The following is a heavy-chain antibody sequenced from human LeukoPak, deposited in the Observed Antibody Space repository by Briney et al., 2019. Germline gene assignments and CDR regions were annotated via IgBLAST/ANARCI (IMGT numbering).Heavy chain of an antibody. CDR1: GFTFSYYD. Sequence: GGSLRLSCEASGFTFSYYDSHWVRQAPDKGLEWVAVISDGGTTTFYADSVKGRITISRDNSKNTLYLQMNSLRADETAVSYCARGRSRITIFGVVTLGQAPFDYWGQGTLVTVSS. CDR3: ARGRSRITIFGVVTLGQAPFDY. D-gene: IGHD3-3*01. CDR2: ISDGGTTT. J-gene: IGHJ4*02. V-gene: IGHV3-30*03.